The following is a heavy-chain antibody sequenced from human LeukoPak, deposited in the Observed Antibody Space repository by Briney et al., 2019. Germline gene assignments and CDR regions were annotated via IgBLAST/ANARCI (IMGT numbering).Heavy chain of an antibody. D-gene: IGHD3-10*01. CDR2: IYSGGST. V-gene: IGHV3-53*01. CDR3: ARVWGGELRFGELSYFDY. CDR1: GFTVSSNY. Sequence: GGSLRLSCAASGFTVSSNYMSWVRQAPGKGLEWVSVIYSGGSTYYADSVKGRFTISRDNSKNTLYLQMNSLRAEDTAVYYCARVWGGELRFGELSYFDYWGQGTLVTVSS. J-gene: IGHJ4*02.